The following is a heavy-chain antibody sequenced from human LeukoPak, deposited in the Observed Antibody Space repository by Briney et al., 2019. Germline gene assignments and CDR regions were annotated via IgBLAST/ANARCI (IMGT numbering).Heavy chain of an antibody. J-gene: IGHJ4*02. CDR2: FYSVGTT. D-gene: IGHD3-16*01. Sequence: GGSLRLSCVASGITVSSSSMSCVRQAPGKGLDCVSVFYSVGTTYYADSVKGRFTISRDNSKNTLYLQMNSVRAEDTAMYYCARERDGVYDYWGQGTLVTVSS. V-gene: IGHV3-66*01. CDR3: ARERDGVYDY. CDR1: GITVSSSS.